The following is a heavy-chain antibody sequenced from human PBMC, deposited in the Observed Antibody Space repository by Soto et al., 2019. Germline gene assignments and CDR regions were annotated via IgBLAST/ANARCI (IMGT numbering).Heavy chain of an antibody. CDR2: IIPIFGTA. J-gene: IGHJ6*02. Sequence: GASVKVSCKASGGTFSSYASSWVRQAPGQGLEWMGGIIPIFGTANYAQKFQGRVTITADESTSTAYMELSSLRSEDTAVYYCARGYYYDSSGPNYYYGMDVWGQGTTVTVSS. D-gene: IGHD3-22*01. CDR3: ARGYYYDSSGPNYYYGMDV. V-gene: IGHV1-69*13. CDR1: GGTFSSYA.